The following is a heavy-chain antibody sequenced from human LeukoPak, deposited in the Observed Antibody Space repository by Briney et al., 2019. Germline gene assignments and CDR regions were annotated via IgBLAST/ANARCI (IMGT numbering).Heavy chain of an antibody. Sequence: GESLKISCKGSGYSFTNYWIGWVRQMPGKGLEWMGITHPGDSDTRYSPSFQGQVTISADKSISTAYLQWSSLKASDTAMYYCARLPYYYDSSGYFFDYLGQGTLVTVSS. J-gene: IGHJ4*02. CDR2: THPGDSDT. V-gene: IGHV5-51*01. CDR1: GYSFTNYW. CDR3: ARLPYYYDSSGYFFDY. D-gene: IGHD3-22*01.